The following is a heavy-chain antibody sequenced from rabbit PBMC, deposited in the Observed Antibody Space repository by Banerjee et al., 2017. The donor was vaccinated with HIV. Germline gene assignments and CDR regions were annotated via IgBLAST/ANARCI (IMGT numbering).Heavy chain of an antibody. D-gene: IGHD1-1*01. J-gene: IGHJ4*01. Sequence: QEQLEESGGGLVKPEGSLTLTCKASGFDLSSYYYMCWVRQAPGKGLEWIACIWTGAGGITYYASWAKGRFTISKTSSTTVTLQMTSLTAADTATYFCAREDGGVGGYDNNLWGPGTLVTVS. V-gene: IGHV1S45*01. CDR3: AREDGGVGGYDNNL. CDR1: GFDLSSYYY. CDR2: IWTGAGGIT.